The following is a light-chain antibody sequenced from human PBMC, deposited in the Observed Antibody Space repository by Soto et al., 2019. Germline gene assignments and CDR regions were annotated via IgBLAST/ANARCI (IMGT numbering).Light chain of an antibody. J-gene: IGKJ4*01. CDR3: QQYNSLPLT. CDR1: QGITNY. CDR2: DAS. V-gene: IGKV1-33*01. Sequence: DIQMTQSPSSLSASVGDRVTITCQASQGITNYLNWYQQKPGQAPKLLIYDASNLQTGVPSRFRGSGSGTDFTFTISSLQPEDIATYYCQQYNSLPLTFGGGTKVEIK.